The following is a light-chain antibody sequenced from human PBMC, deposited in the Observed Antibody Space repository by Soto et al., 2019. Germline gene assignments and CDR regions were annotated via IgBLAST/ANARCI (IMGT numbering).Light chain of an antibody. V-gene: IGKV1-27*01. CDR3: QKYNTAPQT. Sequence: DIQMTQSPSYLSASVGDRVTNTCRASQGISNYLAWYQQKPGKVRKVLIYAASTFQSGVPSRFSGSGSGTDFTLTVSSLQPEDVATYYCQKYNTAPQTFGPGTKVDIK. CDR1: QGISNY. J-gene: IGKJ3*01. CDR2: AAS.